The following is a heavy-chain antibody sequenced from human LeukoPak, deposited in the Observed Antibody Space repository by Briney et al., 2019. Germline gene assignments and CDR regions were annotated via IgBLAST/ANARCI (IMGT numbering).Heavy chain of an antibody. V-gene: IGHV5-10-1*01. CDR2: IDLSDSYS. Sequence: GDSLRISCKASGYSFTNYWISWVRQMPGKGLEWMGRIDLSDSYSYYSPSFQGHVTISADKSISTSYLQWSSLKSSDTAMYYCAALEFTSGSKWGQGTLVSVSS. J-gene: IGHJ4*02. CDR1: GYSFTNYW. CDR3: AALEFTSGSK. D-gene: IGHD3-10*01.